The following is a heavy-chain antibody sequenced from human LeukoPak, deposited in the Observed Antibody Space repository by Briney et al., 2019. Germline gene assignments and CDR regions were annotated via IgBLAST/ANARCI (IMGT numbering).Heavy chain of an antibody. CDR2: ISWNSGSI. D-gene: IGHD3-3*01. CDR1: GFTFDDYA. V-gene: IGHV3-9*03. Sequence: PGRSLRLSCAASGFTFDDYAMHWVRQAPGKGLEWVSGISWNSGSIGYADSVKGRFTISRDNAKNSLYLQMNSLRAEDMALYYCAKDKGYDFWSGHNALDIWGQGTMVTVSS. CDR3: AKDKGYDFWSGHNALDI. J-gene: IGHJ3*02.